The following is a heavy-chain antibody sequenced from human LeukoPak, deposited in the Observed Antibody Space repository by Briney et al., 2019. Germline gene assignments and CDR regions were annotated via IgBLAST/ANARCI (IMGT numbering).Heavy chain of an antibody. J-gene: IGHJ4*02. Sequence: GGSLRLSCEASGFTFRHSWLSWIRQAPGKGLEWVASIRPDGSEKYYVDSVKGRFTISRDNAKNSLYLQMNSLRAKDTAVFYCARVPGDSGYFDFWGQGTLVTVSS. CDR3: ARVPGDSGYFDF. V-gene: IGHV3-7*01. CDR1: GFTFRHSW. D-gene: IGHD3-22*01. CDR2: IRPDGSEK.